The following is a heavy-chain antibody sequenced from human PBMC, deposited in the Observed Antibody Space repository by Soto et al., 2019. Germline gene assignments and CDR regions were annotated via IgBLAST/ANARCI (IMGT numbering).Heavy chain of an antibody. D-gene: IGHD3-10*01. V-gene: IGHV4-31*03. J-gene: IGHJ6*02. CDR1: GGSIRSGGYF. CDR3: TRDKPLPYNSISGKGYYGMDV. Sequence: QVQLQESGPGLVKPSQTLSLTCIVSGGSIRSGGYFWSWIRQHPGKGLEWIGNIYYNSGRTYYTPALKIRVSIAVDASKNQFSLDLRSVTAADTAVYFCTRDKPLPYNSISGKGYYGMDVWGQGTTVIVS. CDR2: IYYNSGRT.